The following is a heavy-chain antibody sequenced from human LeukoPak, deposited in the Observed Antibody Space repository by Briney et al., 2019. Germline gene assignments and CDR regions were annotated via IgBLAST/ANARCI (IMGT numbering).Heavy chain of an antibody. CDR2: INPNSGGT. D-gene: IGHD3-3*01. J-gene: IGHJ4*02. Sequence: ASVKVSYKASGYTFTGYYMHWVRQAPGQGLELMGRINPNSGGTNYAQKFQGRVTMTRDTSISTAYMELSRLRSDDTAVYYCARDGQYYDFWSGYSEGYFDYWGQGTLVTVSS. V-gene: IGHV1-2*06. CDR1: GYTFTGYY. CDR3: ARDGQYYDFWSGYSEGYFDY.